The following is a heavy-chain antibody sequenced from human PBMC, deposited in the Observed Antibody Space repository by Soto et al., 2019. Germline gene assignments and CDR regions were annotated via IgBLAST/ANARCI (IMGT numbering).Heavy chain of an antibody. Sequence: QVQLQESGPGLVKPSGTLSLTCAVSGGSISSSNWWSWVRQPPGNGLEWIGEIYHSGSTNYNPSLKSRVTISVDKSKDQFSLKLISVTAADTAVYYWARLLSCSSTSCSPKGYYFDYWGQGTLVTVSS. CDR3: ARLLSCSSTSCSPKGYYFDY. V-gene: IGHV4-4*02. J-gene: IGHJ4*02. CDR1: GGSISSSNW. CDR2: IYHSGST. D-gene: IGHD2-2*01.